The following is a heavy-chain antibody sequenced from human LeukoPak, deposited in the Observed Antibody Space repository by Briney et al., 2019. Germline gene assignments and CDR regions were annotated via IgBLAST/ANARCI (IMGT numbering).Heavy chain of an antibody. CDR1: GGTFSSYA. J-gene: IGHJ4*02. CDR3: ARSRIVGAAQGALNY. CDR2: IIPIFGTA. D-gene: IGHD1-26*01. V-gene: IGHV1-69*05. Sequence: ASVKVSCKASGGTFSSYAISWVRQAPGQGLEWMGRIIPIFGTANYAQKFQGRVTITTDESTGTAYMELSSLRYEDTAVYYCARSRIVGAAQGALNYWGQGTLVTVSS.